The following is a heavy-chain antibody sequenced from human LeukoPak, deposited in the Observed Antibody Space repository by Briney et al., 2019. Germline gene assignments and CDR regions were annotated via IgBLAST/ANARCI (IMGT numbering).Heavy chain of an antibody. J-gene: IGHJ4*02. D-gene: IGHD6-6*01. CDR2: IYTSGST. V-gene: IGHV4-61*02. CDR3: AREPDSSIAALPFDY. CDR1: GGSISSGSYY. Sequence: SETLSLTCTVSGGSISSGSYYWSWIRQPAGKGLEWIGRIYTSGSTNYNPSLKSRVTISVDTSKNQFSLKLSSVTAADTAVYYCAREPDSSIAALPFDYWGQGTLVTVSS.